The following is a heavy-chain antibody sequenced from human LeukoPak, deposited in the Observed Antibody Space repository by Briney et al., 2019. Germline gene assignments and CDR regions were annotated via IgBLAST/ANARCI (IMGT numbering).Heavy chain of an antibody. J-gene: IGHJ3*02. CDR3: ARVIVVVFDAFDI. Sequence: SETLSLTCAVYGGSFSGYYWSWIRQPPGKGLEWIGEINHSGSTNYNPSLKSRVTISVDTSKNQFSLKLSSVTAADTAVYYCARVIVVVFDAFDIWGQGTMVTVSS. CDR2: INHSGST. CDR1: GGSFSGYY. D-gene: IGHD2-2*01. V-gene: IGHV4-34*01.